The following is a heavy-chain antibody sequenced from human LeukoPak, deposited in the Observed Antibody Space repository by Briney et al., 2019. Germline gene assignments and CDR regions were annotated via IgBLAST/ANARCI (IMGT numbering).Heavy chain of an antibody. V-gene: IGHV3-33*06. J-gene: IGHJ4*02. CDR2: IFYDRGKK. CDR1: GFRFSDFG. CDR3: AKGDNYKPLYFDN. D-gene: IGHD1-20*01. Sequence: GGSLRLSCVASGFRFSDFGMHWVRQAPGKGLEGVAVIFYDRGKKFYADSVEGRFTISSDNSKNTLYLQMNSLRDEDTAVYYCAKGDNYKPLYFDNWGQGSLVTVSA.